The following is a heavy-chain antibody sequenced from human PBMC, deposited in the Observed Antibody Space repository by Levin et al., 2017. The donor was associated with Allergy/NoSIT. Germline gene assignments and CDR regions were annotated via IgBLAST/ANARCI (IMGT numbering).Heavy chain of an antibody. D-gene: IGHD3-10*01. CDR1: GFSLSTSGVG. Sequence: SGPTLVKPTQTLTLTCTFSGFSLSTSGVGVGWIRQPPGKALEWLALIYWDDDKRYSPSLKSRLTITKDTSKNQVVLTMTNMDPVDTATYYCAHSKRPITMVRGTAFDYWGQGTLVTVSP. J-gene: IGHJ4*02. CDR2: IYWDDDK. V-gene: IGHV2-5*02. CDR3: AHSKRPITMVRGTAFDY.